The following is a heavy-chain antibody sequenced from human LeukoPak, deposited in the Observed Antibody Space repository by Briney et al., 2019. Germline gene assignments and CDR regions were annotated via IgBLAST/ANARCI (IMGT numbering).Heavy chain of an antibody. CDR2: VSHRGSS. D-gene: IGHD3-16*01. Sequence: KPSETLSLTCAVYGGPFSGYYWSWIRQPPGKGLEWIAQVSHRGSSNYNPSLKSRVTISVDTSKNQFSLKLSSVTAADTAVYYCARPTSYYYYYMDVWGKGTTVIISS. J-gene: IGHJ6*03. CDR1: GGPFSGYY. CDR3: ARPTSYYYYYMDV. V-gene: IGHV4-34*01.